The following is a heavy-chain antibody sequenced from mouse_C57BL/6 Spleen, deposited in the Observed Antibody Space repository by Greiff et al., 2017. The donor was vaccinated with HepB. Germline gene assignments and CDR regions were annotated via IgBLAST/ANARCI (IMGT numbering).Heavy chain of an antibody. CDR3: ASSSYGNYASDY. Sequence: QVQLQQPGAELVRPGSSVKLSCKASGYTFTSYWMDWVKQRPGQGLEWIGNIYPSDSETHYNQKFKDKATLTVDKSSSTAYMQLSSLKSEDSAVYYCASSSYGNYASDYWGQGTTLTVSS. V-gene: IGHV1-61*01. J-gene: IGHJ2*01. CDR1: GYTFTSYW. D-gene: IGHD2-10*01. CDR2: IYPSDSET.